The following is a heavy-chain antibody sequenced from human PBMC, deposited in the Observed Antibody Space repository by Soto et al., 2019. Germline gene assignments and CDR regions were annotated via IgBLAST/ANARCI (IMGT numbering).Heavy chain of an antibody. J-gene: IGHJ4*02. CDR1: GFTFSSYA. D-gene: IGHD3-10*01. V-gene: IGHV3-23*01. CDR3: ATLPPGRALLCFGELLGALPY. Sequence: EVQLLESGGGLVQPGGSLRLSCAASGFTFSSYAMSWVRQAPGKGLEWVSAISGSGGSTYYADSVKGRFTISRDNSKNPFYLKMNGWRAEDTAEYYCATLPPGRALLCFGELLGALPYWAQETLAPVP. CDR2: ISGSGGST.